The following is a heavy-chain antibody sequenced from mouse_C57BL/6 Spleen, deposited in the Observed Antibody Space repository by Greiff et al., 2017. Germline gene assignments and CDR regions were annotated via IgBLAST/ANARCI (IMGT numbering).Heavy chain of an antibody. J-gene: IGHJ4*01. CDR3: ARDYYPADYYAMDY. Sequence: DVKLVESGGGLVKPGGSLKLSCAASGFTFSSYAMSWVRQTPEKRLEWVATISDGGSYTYYPDNVKGRFTISRDNAKNNLYLQMSHLKSEDTAMYYCARDYYPADYYAMDYWGQGTSVTVSS. D-gene: IGHD1-1*02. CDR2: ISDGGSYT. V-gene: IGHV5-4*01. CDR1: GFTFSSYA.